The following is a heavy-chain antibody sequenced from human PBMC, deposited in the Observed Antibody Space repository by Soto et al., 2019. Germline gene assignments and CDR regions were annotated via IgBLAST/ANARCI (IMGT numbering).Heavy chain of an antibody. CDR2: ISYDGSNK. Sequence: LXLYCAAFLCTFSSYVMHSVGQAPSKGLEWVAVISYDGSNKYYAGSVKGRFTISRDNSKNTLYLQMNSLRAEDTAVYYCAKDGYCSSTSCYNVGGMDVWGQGTTVTVSS. V-gene: IGHV3-30*18. CDR3: AKDGYCSSTSCYNVGGMDV. CDR1: LCTFSSYV. J-gene: IGHJ6*02. D-gene: IGHD2-2*02.